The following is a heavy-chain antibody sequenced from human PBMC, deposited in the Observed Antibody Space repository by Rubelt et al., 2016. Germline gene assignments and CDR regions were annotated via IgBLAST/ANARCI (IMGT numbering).Heavy chain of an antibody. Sequence: QLQLQESGPGLVKPSETLSHTCTVSGYSISSGYYWGWIRQPPGKGLEYIGSIYRSGNIYYNPSLKSRVTISVDTSNNQFSLKLSSVTAADTAFYYCVRISTTAWYGDYWGQGTLGTVSS. D-gene: IGHD2-2*01. CDR3: VRISTTAWYGDY. J-gene: IGHJ4*02. CDR2: IYRSGNI. V-gene: IGHV4-38-2*02. CDR1: GYSISSGYY.